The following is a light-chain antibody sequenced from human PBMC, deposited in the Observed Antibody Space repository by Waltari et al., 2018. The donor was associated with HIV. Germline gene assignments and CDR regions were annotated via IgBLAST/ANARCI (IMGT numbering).Light chain of an antibody. CDR2: SNN. V-gene: IGLV1-44*01. CDR1: SSIIGRIT. Sequence: QSVLTQPPSASGTPGQGVTIPCSGSSSIIGRITVNWYQQLPGTAPKLLIYSNNQRPSGVPDRFSGSKSGTSASLAISGLQSEDEADYYCAAWDDSLNGYVFGTGTKVTVL. J-gene: IGLJ1*01. CDR3: AAWDDSLNGYV.